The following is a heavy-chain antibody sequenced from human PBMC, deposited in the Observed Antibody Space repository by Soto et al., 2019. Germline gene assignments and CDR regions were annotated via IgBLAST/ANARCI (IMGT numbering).Heavy chain of an antibody. V-gene: IGHV1-3*01. Sequence: QVQLVQSGAEVRKAGASVKVSCKASGYTFTRFAIHWVRQAPGQRLEWMGWINGGSGNTKYSQRFQGRVTITRDTSASTVYMEVSSLRSEDTAVYYCAREGDHSGYDYRLDYWGQGTLVTVSS. D-gene: IGHD5-12*01. CDR1: GYTFTRFA. CDR2: INGGSGNT. CDR3: AREGDHSGYDYRLDY. J-gene: IGHJ4*02.